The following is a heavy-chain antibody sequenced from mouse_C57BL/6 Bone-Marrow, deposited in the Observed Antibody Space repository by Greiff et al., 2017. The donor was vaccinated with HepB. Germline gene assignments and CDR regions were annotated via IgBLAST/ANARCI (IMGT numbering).Heavy chain of an antibody. D-gene: IGHD2-4*01. CDR1: GFTFSSYA. CDR2: ISDGGSYT. J-gene: IGHJ3*01. CDR3: ARYYDYDWAWFAY. Sequence: EVKVVESGGGLVKPGGSLKLSCAASGFTFSSYAMSWVRQTPEKRLEWVATISDGGSYTYYPDNVKARFTISRDNAKNNLYLQMSHLKSEDTAMYYCARYYDYDWAWFAYWGQGTLVTVSA. V-gene: IGHV5-4*03.